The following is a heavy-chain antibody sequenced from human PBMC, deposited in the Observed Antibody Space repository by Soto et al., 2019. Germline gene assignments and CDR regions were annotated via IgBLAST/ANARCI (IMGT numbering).Heavy chain of an antibody. CDR3: EMLAVAGTPFY. J-gene: IGHJ4*02. CDR1: GYTFTSYG. CDR2: ISAYNGNT. Sequence: ASVKVSCKASGYTFTSYGISWVRQAPGQGLEWMGWISAYNGNTNYAQKLQGRVTMTTDTSTSTAYMGLRSLRSDDTAVYYCEMLAVAGTPFYWGQGTLVTVS. V-gene: IGHV1-18*04. D-gene: IGHD6-19*01.